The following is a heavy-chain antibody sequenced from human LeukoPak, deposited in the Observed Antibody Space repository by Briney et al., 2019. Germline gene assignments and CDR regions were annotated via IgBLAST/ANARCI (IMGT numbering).Heavy chain of an antibody. Sequence: SETLSLTCSVSGGTISNYYWSWIRQPPGKGLEWIAYIHYSGNTNYNPSLKSRVTISVDTSKNQFSLKLASVTAADTAVYYCTRVDDTSGYFYKFDYWGQGTLVTVSS. CDR1: GGTISNYY. V-gene: IGHV4-59*01. D-gene: IGHD3-22*01. CDR3: TRVDDTSGYFYKFDY. J-gene: IGHJ4*02. CDR2: IHYSGNT.